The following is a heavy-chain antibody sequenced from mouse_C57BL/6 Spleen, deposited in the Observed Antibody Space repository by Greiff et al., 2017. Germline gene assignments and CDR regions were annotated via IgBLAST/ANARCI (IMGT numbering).Heavy chain of an antibody. CDR3: ARRYYGSSFAYFDY. CDR2: IYPSDSET. D-gene: IGHD1-1*01. V-gene: IGHV1-61*01. CDR1: GYTFTSYW. Sequence: QVQLQQPGAELVRPGSSVKLSCKASGYTFTSYWMDWVKQRPGQGLEWIGNIYPSDSETHYNQKFKDKATLTVDKSSSTAYMQLSSLTSEDSAVYYCARRYYGSSFAYFDYWGQGTTLTVSS. J-gene: IGHJ2*01.